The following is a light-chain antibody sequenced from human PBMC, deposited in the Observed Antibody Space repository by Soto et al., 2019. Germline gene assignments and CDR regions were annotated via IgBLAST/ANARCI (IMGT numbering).Light chain of an antibody. CDR2: AAS. CDR1: QGISSS. J-gene: IGKJ5*01. CDR3: QQLNSYPRT. Sequence: QLTQSPSSLSASVGDRVTITCRASQGISSSLAWYQQKPGQTPNLLIYAASTLQSGVPSRFSGSGSGTDFTLTISSLQPEDFATYYCQQLNSYPRTFGQGTRLEIK. V-gene: IGKV1-9*01.